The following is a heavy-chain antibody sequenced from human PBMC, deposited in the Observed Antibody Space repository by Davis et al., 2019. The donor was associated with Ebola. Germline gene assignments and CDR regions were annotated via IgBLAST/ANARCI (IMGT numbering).Heavy chain of an antibody. D-gene: IGHD6-6*01. Sequence: ASVKVSCKASGYTFTSYDINWVRQATGQGLEWMGWISAYNGNTNYAQKLQGRVTMTTDTSTGTAYMELRTLRSDDTAVYYCAREKLGGSSDYWGQGTLVTVSS. V-gene: IGHV1-18*01. J-gene: IGHJ4*02. CDR2: ISAYNGNT. CDR1: GYTFTSYD. CDR3: AREKLGGSSDY.